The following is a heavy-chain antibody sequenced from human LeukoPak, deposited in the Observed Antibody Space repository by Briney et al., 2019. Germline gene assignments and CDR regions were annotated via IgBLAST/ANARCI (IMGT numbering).Heavy chain of an antibody. CDR1: GGSISSSSYY. CDR3: GSAGKEMATDNWFDP. V-gene: IGHV4-39*01. CDR2: IYYSGST. D-gene: IGHD5-24*01. Sequence: SETLSLTCTVCGGSISSSSYYLGWIRQPPGKGLEWIGSIYYSGSTYYNPSLKSRVTISVDTSKNQFSLKLSSVTAADTAVYYCGSAGKEMATDNWFDPWGQGTLVTVSS. J-gene: IGHJ5*02.